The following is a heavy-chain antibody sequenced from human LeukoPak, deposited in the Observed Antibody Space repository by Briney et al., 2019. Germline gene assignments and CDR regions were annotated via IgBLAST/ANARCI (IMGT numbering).Heavy chain of an antibody. D-gene: IGHD1-26*01. J-gene: IGHJ4*02. CDR3: ARDMGSGSLHY. Sequence: ASVKVSCKASGYTFTTYAIHWVRQAPGQRLEWLGWINTGTGDTRYSQTFQGRVTITRDTSASTAYVELSSLRPEDTAMYYCARDMGSGSLHYWGQGTLVTVSS. CDR2: INTGTGDT. V-gene: IGHV1-3*04. CDR1: GYTFTTYA.